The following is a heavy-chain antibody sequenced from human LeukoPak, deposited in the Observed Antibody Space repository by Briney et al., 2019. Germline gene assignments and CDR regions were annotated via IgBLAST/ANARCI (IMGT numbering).Heavy chain of an antibody. CDR3: ARESESYDSSGSTFDY. CDR1: GFTFSSYA. V-gene: IGHV3-30*04. D-gene: IGHD3-22*01. J-gene: IGHJ4*02. Sequence: GGSLRLSCAASGFTFSSYAMHWVRQAPGKGLEWVAVISYDGSSKYYADSVKGRFTISRDNSKNTLFLQLNSLRAEDTAVYYCARESESYDSSGSTFDYWGQGTLVTVSS. CDR2: ISYDGSSK.